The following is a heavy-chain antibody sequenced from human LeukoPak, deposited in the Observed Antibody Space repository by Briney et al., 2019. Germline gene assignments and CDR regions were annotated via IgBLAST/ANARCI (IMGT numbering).Heavy chain of an antibody. D-gene: IGHD3-3*01. Sequence: ASVTVSCKASGYTFTGYYMHWVRQAPGQGLEWMGRINPNSGGTNYAQKFQGRVTMTRDTSISTAYMELSRLRSDDTAVYYCARDRNYDFWSGSGMDVWGQGTTVTVSS. CDR1: GYTFTGYY. CDR3: ARDRNYDFWSGSGMDV. J-gene: IGHJ6*02. V-gene: IGHV1-2*06. CDR2: INPNSGGT.